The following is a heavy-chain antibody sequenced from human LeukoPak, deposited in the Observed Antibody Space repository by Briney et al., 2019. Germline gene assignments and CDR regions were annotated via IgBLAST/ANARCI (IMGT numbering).Heavy chain of an antibody. Sequence: GGSLRLSCSASGFTFSSYWMHWVRQAPGKGLVWVSRINSDASSTSYADSVKGRITISRDNAKNTLYLQMNSLRAEDTAVYYCARVAAVAGADFDYWGQGTLVTVSS. CDR3: ARVAAVAGADFDY. V-gene: IGHV3-74*01. D-gene: IGHD6-19*01. CDR2: INSDASST. J-gene: IGHJ4*02. CDR1: GFTFSSYW.